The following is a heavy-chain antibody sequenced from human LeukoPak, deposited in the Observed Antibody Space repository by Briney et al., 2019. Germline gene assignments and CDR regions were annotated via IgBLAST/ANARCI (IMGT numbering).Heavy chain of an antibody. V-gene: IGHV3-66*02. CDR2: IYSGGST. CDR1: GFTVSSNY. D-gene: IGHD2-15*01. J-gene: IGHJ6*03. CDR3: ARVVVVAAYYYYYYMDV. Sequence: GGSLRLSCAASGFTVSSNYMSWVRQAPGKGLEWVSVIYSGGSTYYADSVKGRFTISRDNSKNTPYLQMNSLRAEDTAVYYCARVVVVAAYYYYYYMDVWGKGTTVTVSS.